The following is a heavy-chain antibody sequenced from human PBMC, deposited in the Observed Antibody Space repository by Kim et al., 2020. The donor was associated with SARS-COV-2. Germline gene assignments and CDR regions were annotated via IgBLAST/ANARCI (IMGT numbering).Heavy chain of an antibody. CDR2: IYYSGST. CDR1: GGSISSSSYY. D-gene: IGHD5-12*01. Sequence: SQTLSLTCTVSGGSISSSSYYWGWIRQPPGKGLEWIGSIYYSGSTYYNPSLKSRVTISVDTSKNQFSLKLSSVTAADTAVYYCARVLAEGRSDYVIPYWGQGTLVTVSS. J-gene: IGHJ4*02. V-gene: IGHV4-39*07. CDR3: ARVLAEGRSDYVIPY.